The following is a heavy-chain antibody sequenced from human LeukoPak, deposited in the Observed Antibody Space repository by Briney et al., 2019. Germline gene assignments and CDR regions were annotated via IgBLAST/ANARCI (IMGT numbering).Heavy chain of an antibody. D-gene: IGHD6-6*01. Sequence: GGSLRLSCAAAGFTFSGYDMHWVRQAPGKGLEWVSFIRSDGSNKYYADSVKGRFTISRDNSQNTLYLQMNSLRAEDTAVYYCVKDKSSSSSAGLKYYFDYWGQGTLVTVSS. J-gene: IGHJ4*02. V-gene: IGHV3-30*02. CDR1: GFTFSGYD. CDR2: IRSDGSNK. CDR3: VKDKSSSSSAGLKYYFDY.